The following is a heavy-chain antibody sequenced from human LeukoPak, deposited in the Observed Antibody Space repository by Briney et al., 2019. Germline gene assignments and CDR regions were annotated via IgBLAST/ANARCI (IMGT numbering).Heavy chain of an antibody. CDR1: GFTFSSYG. CDR2: ISYDGSNK. J-gene: IGHJ4*02. CDR3: AKAQQQLFDY. D-gene: IGHD6-13*01. V-gene: IGHV3-30*18. Sequence: GGSLRLSCVASGFTFSSYGMHWVRQAPGKGLEWVAVISYDGSNKYYADSVKGRFTISRDNSKNTLYLQMNSLRAEDTAVYYCAKAQQQLFDYWGQGTLVTVSS.